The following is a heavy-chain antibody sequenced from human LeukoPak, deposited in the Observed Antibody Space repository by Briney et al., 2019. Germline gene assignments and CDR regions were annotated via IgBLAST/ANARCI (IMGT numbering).Heavy chain of an antibody. Sequence: ASVKVSCKASGYTFTSYYMHWVRQAPGQGLEWMGIINPSGGSTSYAQKFQGRVTMTRDTSTSTVYMELSSLRSEDTAVYYCARGGRIVATIARGSWFDPWGQGTLVTVSS. CDR3: ARGGRIVATIARGSWFDP. V-gene: IGHV1-46*01. D-gene: IGHD5-12*01. CDR2: INPSGGST. CDR1: GYTFTSYY. J-gene: IGHJ5*02.